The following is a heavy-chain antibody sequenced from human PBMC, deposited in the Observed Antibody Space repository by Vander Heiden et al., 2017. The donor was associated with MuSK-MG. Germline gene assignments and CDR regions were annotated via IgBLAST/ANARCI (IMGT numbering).Heavy chain of an antibody. CDR2: ISSSSSYI. J-gene: IGHJ3*02. CDR3: ARDPNLSSAVAFDI. CDR1: GFTFGSYS. D-gene: IGHD6-25*01. V-gene: IGHV3-21*01. Sequence: EVQLVESGGGLVKPGGSPRLSCAASGFTFGSYSMNWVRQAPGKGLEWVSSISSSSSYIYYADSVKGRFTISRDNAKNSLYLQMNSLRAEDTAVYYCARDPNLSSAVAFDIWGQGTMVTVSS.